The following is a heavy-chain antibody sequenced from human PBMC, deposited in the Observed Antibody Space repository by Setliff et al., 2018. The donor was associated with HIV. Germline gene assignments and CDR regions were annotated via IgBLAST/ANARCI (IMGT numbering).Heavy chain of an antibody. J-gene: IGHJ4*02. Sequence: PGGSLRLSCTASGFTFGDYAMTWVRQAPGKGLEWVGFIKSKIYGGTTEYAASVKGRFTISRDDSNSIAYLQMDSLKTEDTAVYYCTRDRRGSNSWSGYNGGFDYWGQGTLVTVSS. V-gene: IGHV3-49*04. D-gene: IGHD3-3*01. CDR1: GFTFGDYA. CDR2: IKSKIYGGTT. CDR3: TRDRRGSNSWSGYNGGFDY.